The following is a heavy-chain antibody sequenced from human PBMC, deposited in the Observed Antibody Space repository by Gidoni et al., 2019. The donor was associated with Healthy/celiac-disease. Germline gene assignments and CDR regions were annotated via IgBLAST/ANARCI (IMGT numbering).Heavy chain of an antibody. CDR3: ARVYYDSSGYYYVG. CDR1: VGSISSGSYY. V-gene: IGHV4-61*02. Sequence: QVQLQESGPGLVKPSQTLSLTCTVSVGSISSGSYYWSWIRQPAGKGMEWIGRIYTSGSTNYNPSLKSRVTISVDTSKNQFSLKLSSVTAADTAVYYCARVYYDSSGYYYVGWGQGTLVTVSS. D-gene: IGHD3-22*01. CDR2: IYTSGST. J-gene: IGHJ4*02.